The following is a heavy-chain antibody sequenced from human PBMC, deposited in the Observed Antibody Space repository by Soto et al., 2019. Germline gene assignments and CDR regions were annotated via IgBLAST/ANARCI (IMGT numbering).Heavy chain of an antibody. CDR1: GGSISSYY. CDR2: IYYSGST. Sequence: QVQLQESGPGLVKPSETLSLTCTVSGGSISSYYWSWIRQPPGKGLEWIGYIYYSGSTNYNPSLKSRVTISVDTSKNQFSLKLSSVTAADTAVYYCARHGRGSKYFDYWGQGTLVTVSS. CDR3: ARHGRGSKYFDY. D-gene: IGHD1-26*01. J-gene: IGHJ4*02. V-gene: IGHV4-59*08.